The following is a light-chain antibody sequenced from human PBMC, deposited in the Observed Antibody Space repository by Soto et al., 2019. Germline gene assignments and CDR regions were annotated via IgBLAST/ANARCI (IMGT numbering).Light chain of an antibody. J-gene: IGKJ1*01. V-gene: IGKV3-11*01. CDR3: QHMRT. Sequence: EIVLTQSPATLSLSPGERATLSCRASQSVSSYLAWYQQKPGQAPRLLIYDASNRATGIPARFSGSGSGTDFTLTISSLEPEDFGSYYCQHMRTFGQGTKVEMK. CDR2: DAS. CDR1: QSVSSY.